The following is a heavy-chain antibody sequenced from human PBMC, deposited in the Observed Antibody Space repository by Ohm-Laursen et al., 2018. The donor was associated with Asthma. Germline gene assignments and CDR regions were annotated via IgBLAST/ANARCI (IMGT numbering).Heavy chain of an antibody. D-gene: IGHD3-10*01. Sequence: SLRLSCTASGFTFGTYGMNWIRQGPEKGLEWVADIYPGGATFYADSVKGRFTISRDDSKNTLNLQMSSLRGDDTAVYYCARGQGSGDISGSDPFDLWGQGTTVIVSS. V-gene: IGHV3-53*01. J-gene: IGHJ3*01. CDR1: GFTFGTYG. CDR2: IYPGGAT. CDR3: ARGQGSGDISGSDPFDL.